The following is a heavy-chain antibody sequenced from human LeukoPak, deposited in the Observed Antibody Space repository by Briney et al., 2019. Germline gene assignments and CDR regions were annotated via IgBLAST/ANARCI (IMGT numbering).Heavy chain of an antibody. D-gene: IGHD2/OR15-2a*01. Sequence: GSLRLSCAASGFTFSTSDMNWIRQPPGKGLEWIGYIYYSGSTNYNPSLKSRVTISVDTSKNQFSLKLSSVTAADTAVYYCARENIVTPPDYWGQGTLVTVSS. CDR3: ARENIVTPPDY. J-gene: IGHJ4*02. CDR2: IYYSGST. CDR1: GFTFSTSD. V-gene: IGHV4-59*01.